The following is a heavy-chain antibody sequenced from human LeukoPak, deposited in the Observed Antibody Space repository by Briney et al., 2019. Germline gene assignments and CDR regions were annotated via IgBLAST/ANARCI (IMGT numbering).Heavy chain of an antibody. J-gene: IGHJ4*02. CDR3: ARVGVDIVATPFDY. CDR2: FGSDLSFR. V-gene: IGHV3-21*01. Sequence: GGSLRLSCAGSGLTFSHYSMNWVRQAPGKGLEWVASFGSDLSFRSVADSLKGRFTISRDNAENSLYLHMNSLRAEDTAVYYCARVGVDIVATPFDYWGQGTLVTVSS. CDR1: GLTFSHYS. D-gene: IGHD5-12*01.